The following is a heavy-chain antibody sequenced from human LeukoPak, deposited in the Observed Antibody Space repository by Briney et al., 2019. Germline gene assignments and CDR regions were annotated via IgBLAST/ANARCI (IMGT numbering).Heavy chain of an antibody. J-gene: IGHJ4*02. V-gene: IGHV3-53*01. CDR2: IYSGGST. D-gene: IGHD6-13*01. CDR3: ARDDSSSWSLFDY. CDR1: GFTVSSNY. Sequence: GGSLRLSCAASGFTVSSNYMSWVRQAPGKGLEWVSVIYSGGSTYYADSVKGRFTISRDNSKNTLYLQMNSLRAEDTAVYYCARDDSSSWSLFDYWGQGTLVTVSS.